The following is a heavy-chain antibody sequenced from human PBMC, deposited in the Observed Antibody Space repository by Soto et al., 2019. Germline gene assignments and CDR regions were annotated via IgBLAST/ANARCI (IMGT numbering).Heavy chain of an antibody. CDR1: GGSISSYY. Sequence: SETLSLTCTVSGGSISSYYWSWIRQVPAKGLEWIGYIYYSGNTNYNPSLKSRVTMSVDTSKNQFSLRLSSVTAADTAVYYCARSPYKLYHYYMDVWGKGTTVTVSS. D-gene: IGHD1-20*01. J-gene: IGHJ6*03. CDR3: ARSPYKLYHYYMDV. V-gene: IGHV4-59*01. CDR2: IYYSGNT.